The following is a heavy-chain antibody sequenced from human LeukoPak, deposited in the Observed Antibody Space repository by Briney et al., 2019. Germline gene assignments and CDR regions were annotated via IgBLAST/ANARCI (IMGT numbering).Heavy chain of an antibody. CDR1: GFTFSSHW. Sequence: GGSLRLSCAASGFTFSSHWMSWVRQAPGKGLEWVAKINQDGSDKYYVDSVKGRFTISRDNAKNSVYLQMNSLRAEDTAVYYCARSVMAPAPWGQGTLVTVS. V-gene: IGHV3-7*01. D-gene: IGHD5-24*01. J-gene: IGHJ5*02. CDR2: INQDGSDK. CDR3: ARSVMAPAP.